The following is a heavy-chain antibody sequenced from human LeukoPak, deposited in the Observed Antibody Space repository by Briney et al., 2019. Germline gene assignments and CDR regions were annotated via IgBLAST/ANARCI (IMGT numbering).Heavy chain of an antibody. Sequence: GGSLKLSCAASGFTFSSFTMNWARQVPGKGLEWISYISLGNSTMFYADSVKGRFTISRDNAKNSLYLQMNSLRDDDTAVYYCARVGNGRSWDYWGQGTLVSVSS. CDR3: ARVGNGRSWDY. D-gene: IGHD2-15*01. CDR1: GFTFSSFT. CDR2: ISLGNSTM. V-gene: IGHV3-48*02. J-gene: IGHJ4*02.